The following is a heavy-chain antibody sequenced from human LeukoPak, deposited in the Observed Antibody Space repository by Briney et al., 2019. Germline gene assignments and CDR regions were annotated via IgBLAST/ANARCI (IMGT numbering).Heavy chain of an antibody. CDR3: VKPKRWELPYFDY. V-gene: IGHV3-64D*06. Sequence: GGSLTLSCSASGFTFSSYAMHWVRQAPGKGLEYVSAISSNGGSTYYADSVKGRFTISRDNSKNTLYLQMSSLRAEDTAVYYCVKPKRWELPYFDYWGQGTLVTVSS. CDR2: ISSNGGST. J-gene: IGHJ4*02. CDR1: GFTFSSYA. D-gene: IGHD1-26*01.